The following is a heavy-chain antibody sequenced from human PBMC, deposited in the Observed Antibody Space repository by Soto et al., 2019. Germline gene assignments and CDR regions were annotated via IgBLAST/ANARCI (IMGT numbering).Heavy chain of an antibody. V-gene: IGHV3-33*01. J-gene: IGHJ6*02. CDR3: ARGSWQLTGYYYYGMDV. CDR1: GFTFSSYG. D-gene: IGHD6-6*01. CDR2: IWYDGSNK. Sequence: GGSLRLSCAASGFTFSSYGMHWVRQAPGKGLEWVAVIWYDGSNKYYADSVKGRFTISRDNSKNTLYLQMNSLRAEDTAVYYCARGSWQLTGYYYYGMDVWGQGTTVTVSS.